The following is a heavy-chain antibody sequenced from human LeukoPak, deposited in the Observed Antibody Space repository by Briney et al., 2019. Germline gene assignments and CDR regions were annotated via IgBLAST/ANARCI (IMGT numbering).Heavy chain of an antibody. CDR1: GYTFTSYD. V-gene: IGHV1-8*01. J-gene: IGHJ6*02. CDR3: ARVILVRGVIHYYYYGMDV. D-gene: IGHD3-10*01. Sequence: ASVKVPCKASGYTFTSYDINWVRQATGQGLEWMGWMNPNSGNTGYAQKFQGRVTMTRNTSISTAYMELSSLRSEDTAVYYCARVILVRGVIHYYYYGMDVWGQGTTVTVSS. CDR2: MNPNSGNT.